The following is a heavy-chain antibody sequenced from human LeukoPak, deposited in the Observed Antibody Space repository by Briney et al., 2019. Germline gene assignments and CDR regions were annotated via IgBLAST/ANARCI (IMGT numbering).Heavy chain of an antibody. J-gene: IGHJ4*02. CDR3: ARTIFGVVIDFDY. Sequence: GGSLRLSCAASGFTFSSYAMHWVHQAPGKGLEWVAVISYDGSNKYYADSVKGRFTISRDNSKNTLYLQMNSLRAEDTAVYYCARTIFGVVIDFDYWGQGTLVTVSS. V-gene: IGHV3-30-3*01. D-gene: IGHD3-3*01. CDR1: GFTFSSYA. CDR2: ISYDGSNK.